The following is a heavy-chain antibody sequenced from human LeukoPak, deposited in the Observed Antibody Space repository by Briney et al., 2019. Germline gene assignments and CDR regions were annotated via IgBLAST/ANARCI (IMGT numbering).Heavy chain of an antibody. J-gene: IGHJ5*02. CDR3: ARGPFVPPTIVVVPAANWFDP. Sequence: GGSLRLSCAASGFTFSSYSMNWVRQAPGKGLEWVSYISSSSSTIYYADSVKGRFTISRDNAKNSLYLQMNSPRAEDTAVYYCARGPFVPPTIVVVPAANWFDPWGQGTLVTVSS. CDR1: GFTFSSYS. D-gene: IGHD2-2*01. V-gene: IGHV3-48*01. CDR2: ISSSSSTI.